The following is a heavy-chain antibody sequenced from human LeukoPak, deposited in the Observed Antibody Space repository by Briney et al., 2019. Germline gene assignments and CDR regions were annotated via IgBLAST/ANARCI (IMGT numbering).Heavy chain of an antibody. Sequence: PGGSLRLSCAASGFTFSSDAMGWGHQARGKGVGLVSAIRGSGGSTYYADSVKGRFTISRDNSKNTLYLQMNSLRAEDTAVYYCAKDWAEEPIVGATNAFDIWGQGTMVTVSS. D-gene: IGHD1-26*01. CDR2: IRGSGGST. CDR1: GFTFSSDA. CDR3: AKDWAEEPIVGATNAFDI. V-gene: IGHV3-23*01. J-gene: IGHJ3*02.